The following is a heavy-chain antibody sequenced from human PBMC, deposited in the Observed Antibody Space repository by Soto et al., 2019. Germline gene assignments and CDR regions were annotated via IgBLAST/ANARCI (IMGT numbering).Heavy chain of an antibody. V-gene: IGHV3-74*01. Sequence: EVQLVESGGDLVQPGGSLRLSCAASGFTFSSSWMHWVRQAPGKGLVWVSRIYSDGSRTNYADSVQGLFTISRDNAKNTLYLQMNSLRAEDTALYYCARGPTGWYGYDYWGQGTLVTVSS. J-gene: IGHJ4*02. D-gene: IGHD6-19*01. CDR1: GFTFSSSW. CDR2: IYSDGSRT. CDR3: ARGPTGWYGYDY.